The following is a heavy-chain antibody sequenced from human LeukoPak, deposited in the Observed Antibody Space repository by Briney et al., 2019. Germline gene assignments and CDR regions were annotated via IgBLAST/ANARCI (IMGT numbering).Heavy chain of an antibody. V-gene: IGHV3-23*01. D-gene: IGHD2-2*01. CDR3: AKTPRLRYCSSTSCYEAYFDY. CDR2: ISGSGGST. J-gene: IGHJ4*02. CDR1: GFTFSSYW. Sequence: QSGGSLRLSCAASGFTFSSYWMSWVRQAPGKGLEWVSAISGSGGSTYYADSVKGRFTISRDNSKNTLYLQMNSLRAEDTAVYYCAKTPRLRYCSSTSCYEAYFDYWGQGTLVTVSS.